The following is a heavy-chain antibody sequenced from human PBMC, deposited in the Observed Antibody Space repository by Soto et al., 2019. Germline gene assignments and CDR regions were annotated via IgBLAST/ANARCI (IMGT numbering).Heavy chain of an antibody. V-gene: IGHV3-23*01. J-gene: IGHJ2*01. Sequence: GEWMEGVSVIGGDAVTTYYADSVKGRFTISRDNARNSLYLQMNSLRVEDTAVYYCVRFFFQEEDGIRVCSTVSAFLLNRSSDL. D-gene: IGHD3-3*01. CDR3: VRFFFQEEDGIRVCSTVSAFLLNRSSDL. CDR2: IGGDAVTT.